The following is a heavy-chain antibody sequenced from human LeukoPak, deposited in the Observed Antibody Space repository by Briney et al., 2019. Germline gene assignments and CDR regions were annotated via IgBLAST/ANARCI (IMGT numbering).Heavy chain of an antibody. Sequence: PGGSLRLSCAASGFAFSTYSMNWVRQAPGKGLEWVSSISSSGSYIYSPDSLKGRFTISRDNAKNSLYPQMNSLRAEDTAVYYCARYFLTTSGGMDVWGQGTTVTVSS. CDR2: ISSSGSYI. V-gene: IGHV3-21*01. J-gene: IGHJ6*02. CDR3: ARYFLTTSGGMDV. CDR1: GFAFSTYS. D-gene: IGHD1-14*01.